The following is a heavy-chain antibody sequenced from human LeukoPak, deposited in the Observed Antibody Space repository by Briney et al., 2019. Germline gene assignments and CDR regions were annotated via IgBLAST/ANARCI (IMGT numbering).Heavy chain of an antibody. CDR3: ARIYSSGWFDP. Sequence: PSETLSFTCTVSGGSISSSSYYWGWIRQPPGKGLEWIGSIYYSGITYYNPSLKSRVTISVDTSKNQFSLKLSSVTAADTAVYYCARIYSSGWFDPWGQGTLVTVSS. J-gene: IGHJ5*02. D-gene: IGHD6-25*01. V-gene: IGHV4-39*01. CDR2: IYYSGIT. CDR1: GGSISSSSYY.